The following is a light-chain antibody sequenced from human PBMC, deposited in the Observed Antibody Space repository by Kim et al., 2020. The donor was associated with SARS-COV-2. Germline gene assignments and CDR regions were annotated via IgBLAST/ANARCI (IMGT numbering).Light chain of an antibody. CDR2: LGS. J-gene: IGKJ2*03. CDR1: QSLLHINGYNY. CDR3: MQALQTPYS. Sequence: EPASSSCRSSQSLLHINGYNYLDWYLQKPGQSPQLLIYLGSNRASGVPDRFSGSGSGTDFTLKISRVEAEDVGVYYCMQALQTPYSFGQGTKLEIK. V-gene: IGKV2-28*01.